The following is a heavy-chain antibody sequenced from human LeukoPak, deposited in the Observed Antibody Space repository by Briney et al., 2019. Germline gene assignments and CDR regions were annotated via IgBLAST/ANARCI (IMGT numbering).Heavy chain of an antibody. CDR3: ARQAFGYYDSSGYIDY. CDR1: GYSFTSYW. Sequence: GESLKISCKGSGYSFTSYWIGWVRQMPGKGLEWMGIIYPGDSDTRYSPSFQGQVTISADKSISTAYLQRSSLKASDTAMYYCARQAFGYYDSSGYIDYWGQGTLVTVSS. D-gene: IGHD3-22*01. J-gene: IGHJ4*02. CDR2: IYPGDSDT. V-gene: IGHV5-51*01.